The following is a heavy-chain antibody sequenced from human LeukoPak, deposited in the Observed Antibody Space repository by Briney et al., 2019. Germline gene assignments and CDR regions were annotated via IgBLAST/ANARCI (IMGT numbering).Heavy chain of an antibody. D-gene: IGHD2-8*01. CDR2: INAGNGNT. CDR3: ARFPEKYCTNDVCYGQFYGFDY. Sequence: ASVKVSCKASGYTFTSYAMHWVRQAPGQRLEWMGWINAGNGNTKYSQKFQGRVTITRDTSASTAYMELSSLRSEDTAVYYCARFPEKYCTNDVCYGQFYGFDYWGQGTLVTVSS. J-gene: IGHJ4*02. CDR1: GYTFTSYA. V-gene: IGHV1-3*01.